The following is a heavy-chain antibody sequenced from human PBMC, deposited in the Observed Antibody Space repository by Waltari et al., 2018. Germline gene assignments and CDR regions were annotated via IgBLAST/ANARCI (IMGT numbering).Heavy chain of an antibody. Sequence: QVQLVQSGAAVKQPGASVRVSCKASGHTLTDSYIHWVRQAPGQGLEWMGWISPNSGSTNYAQMFQGRVTMIRDTSIGTVYMELSRLRSDDTAIYYCARNSNTVGVTSAFDIWGQGTMVTVSS. D-gene: IGHD1-26*01. J-gene: IGHJ3*02. CDR1: GHTLTDSY. CDR2: ISPNSGST. CDR3: ARNSNTVGVTSAFDI. V-gene: IGHV1-2*02.